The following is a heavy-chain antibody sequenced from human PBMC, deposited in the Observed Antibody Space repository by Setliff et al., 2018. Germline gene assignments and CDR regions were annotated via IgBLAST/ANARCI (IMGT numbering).Heavy chain of an antibody. CDR3: TMKDERYYYGSGIFPVH. CDR2: IRRNADNRAP. Sequence: PGGSLRLSCAASGFTFSGSAVHWVRQASGKGLEWVGRIRRNADNRAPIYAAPVKGRFTISRDDSKDMLYLEMNNLKTEDTGFYYCTMKDERYYYGSGIFPVHWGHGTLVTVSS. V-gene: IGHV3-73*01. D-gene: IGHD3-10*01. J-gene: IGHJ4*01. CDR1: GFTFSGSA.